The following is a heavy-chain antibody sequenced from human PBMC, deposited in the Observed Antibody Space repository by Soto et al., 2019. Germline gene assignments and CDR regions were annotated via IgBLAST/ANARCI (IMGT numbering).Heavy chain of an antibody. CDR1: GGTFSSYA. Sequence: QVQLVQSGAEVKKPGSSVKVSCKASGGTFSSYAISWVRQAPGQGLEWMGGIIPIFGTANYAQKFQGRVTITADESTSTAYRELSSLRSEDTAVYYCARDRITMARGWPSYGMDVWGQGTTVTVSS. CDR3: ARDRITMARGWPSYGMDV. CDR2: IIPIFGTA. V-gene: IGHV1-69*01. D-gene: IGHD3-10*01. J-gene: IGHJ6*02.